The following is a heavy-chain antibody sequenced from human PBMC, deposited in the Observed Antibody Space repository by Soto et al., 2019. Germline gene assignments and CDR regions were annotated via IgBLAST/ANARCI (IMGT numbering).Heavy chain of an antibody. CDR1: GFTFSSYA. CDR3: AKELGWLPSADY. V-gene: IGHV3-23*01. J-gene: IGHJ4*02. Sequence: EVQLLESGGGLVQPGGSLRLSCAASGFTFSSYAMSWVRQAPGKGLEWVSAISGSGGSTYYADSVKGRFTISRDNSKNTLYQQMNSLIAEDTAVYYCAKELGWLPSADYWGQGTLVTVSS. D-gene: IGHD5-12*01. CDR2: ISGSGGST.